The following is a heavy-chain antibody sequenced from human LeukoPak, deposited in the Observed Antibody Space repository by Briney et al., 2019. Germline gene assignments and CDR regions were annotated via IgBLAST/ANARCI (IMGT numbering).Heavy chain of an antibody. J-gene: IGHJ4*02. CDR1: GFTFSSYG. Sequence: GRSLRLSCAASGFTFSSYGMHWVRRAPGKGLEWVAVISYDGSNKYYADSVKGRFTISRDNSKSTLYLQMNSLRAEDTAVYYCAKDWGPSTVVTPFDYWGQGTLVTVSS. D-gene: IGHD4-23*01. CDR2: ISYDGSNK. V-gene: IGHV3-30*18. CDR3: AKDWGPSTVVTPFDY.